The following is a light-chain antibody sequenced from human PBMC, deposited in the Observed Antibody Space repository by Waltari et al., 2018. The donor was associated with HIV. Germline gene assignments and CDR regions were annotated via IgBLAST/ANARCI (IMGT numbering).Light chain of an antibody. J-gene: IGLJ1*01. Sequence: SYDLPQPPFVSVSPGQTASLPCSGASLGAKSLFWYERKSGQSPVLGIYDDYKRPRGSRERFSGSRSGDTATLTISGAQAMDEANYYCQSWDSNFYVFGTGTKVTVL. CDR1: SLGAKS. CDR3: QSWDSNFYV. V-gene: IGLV3-1*01. CDR2: DDY.